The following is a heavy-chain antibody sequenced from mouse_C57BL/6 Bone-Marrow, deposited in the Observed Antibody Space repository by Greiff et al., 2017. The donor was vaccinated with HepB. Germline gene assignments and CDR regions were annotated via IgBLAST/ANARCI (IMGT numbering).Heavy chain of an antibody. V-gene: IGHV5-6*02. D-gene: IGHD1-1*01. CDR1: GFTFSSYG. CDR3: ARRGSYWAMDY. Sequence: EVKLVESGGDLVKPGGSLKLSCAASGFTFSSYGMSWVRQTPDKRLEWVATISSGGSYTYYPDSVKGRFTISRDNAKNTLYLQMSSLKSEDTAMYYCARRGSYWAMDYGGQGTSVTVSS. CDR2: ISSGGSYT. J-gene: IGHJ4*01.